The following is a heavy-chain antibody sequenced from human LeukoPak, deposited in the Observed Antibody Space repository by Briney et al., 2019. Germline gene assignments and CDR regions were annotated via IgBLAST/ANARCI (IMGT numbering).Heavy chain of an antibody. CDR3: ARDLDLSGGVFDY. D-gene: IGHD2-8*02. CDR1: GFTFSGYW. V-gene: IGHV3-7*01. CDR2: IKQDGSEK. Sequence: PGGSLRLSCAASGFTFSGYWMSWVRQAPGKGLEWVANIKQDGSEKYYVDSVKGRFTISRDNAKNSLSLQMNSLRAEDTAVYYCARDLDLSGGVFDYWGQGTLVTVSS. J-gene: IGHJ4*02.